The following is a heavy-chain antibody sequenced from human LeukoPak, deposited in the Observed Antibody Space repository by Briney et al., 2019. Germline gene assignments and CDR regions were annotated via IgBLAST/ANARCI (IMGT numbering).Heavy chain of an antibody. CDR2: VKQDGTEK. V-gene: IGHV3-7*01. J-gene: IGHJ4*02. D-gene: IGHD6-13*01. CDR1: GFTFRDYW. Sequence: GGSLRLSCEASGFTFRDYWMTWVRQAPGKGLEWVASVKQDGTEKFYVDSVKGRFTISRHNGKNSLYLQMNSLRVEDTAIYYCARAGGTSWADYWGQGTLVTVSS. CDR3: ARAGGTSWADY.